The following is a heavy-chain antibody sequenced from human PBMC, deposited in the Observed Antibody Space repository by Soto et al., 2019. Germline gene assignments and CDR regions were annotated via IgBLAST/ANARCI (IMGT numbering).Heavy chain of an antibody. CDR1: GYTFTSYA. Sequence: QVQLVQSGAEVKKPGASVKVSCKASGYTFTSYAMHWVRQAPGQRLEWMGWINAGNGNTKYSHKFQGRVTITRDTSASTAYMVLSSLRSEDTAVYYCARADYYYLDYWGQGTLVTVSS. CDR3: ARADYYYLDY. J-gene: IGHJ4*02. CDR2: INAGNGNT. V-gene: IGHV1-3*01. D-gene: IGHD3-10*01.